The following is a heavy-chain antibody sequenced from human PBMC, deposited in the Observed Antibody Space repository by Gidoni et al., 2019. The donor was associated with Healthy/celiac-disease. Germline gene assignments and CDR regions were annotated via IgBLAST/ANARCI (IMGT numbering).Heavy chain of an antibody. V-gene: IGHV1-2*02. CDR1: GYTFTGYY. CDR2: INPNSGGT. J-gene: IGHJ4*02. Sequence: QVQLVQSGAEVQKPGASVKVSCRASGYTFTGYYMHWVRQAPGQGLEWMGGINPNSGGTNYAQKFQGRVTMTRDTSISTAYMELSRLRSDDTAVYYCARVPGEAKREYYFDYWGQGPLVTVSS. CDR3: ARVPGEAKREYYFDY. D-gene: IGHD3-10*01.